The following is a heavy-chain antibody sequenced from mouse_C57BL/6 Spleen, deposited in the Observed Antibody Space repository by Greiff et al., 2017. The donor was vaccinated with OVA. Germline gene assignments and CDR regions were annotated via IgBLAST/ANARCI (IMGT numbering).Heavy chain of an antibody. J-gene: IGHJ3*01. CDR1: GYTFTDYN. CDR3: ARGDYGSAWFAY. Sequence: VQLQQSGPELVKPGASVKMSCKASGYTFTDYNMHWVKQSHGKSLEWIGYINPNNGGTSYNQKFKGKATLTVTKSSSTAYMELRSLTSEDSAVYYCARGDYGSAWFAYWGQGTLVTVSA. V-gene: IGHV1-22*01. D-gene: IGHD1-1*01. CDR2: INPNNGGT.